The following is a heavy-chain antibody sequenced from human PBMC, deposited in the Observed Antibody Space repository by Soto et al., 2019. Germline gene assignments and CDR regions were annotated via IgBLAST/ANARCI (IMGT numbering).Heavy chain of an antibody. J-gene: IGHJ4*02. Sequence: PSETLSLTCTVSGGSISIGGYYWSWIRQHPGKGLEWIGYIYYSGSTYYNPSLKSRVTISVDTSKNQFSLKLSSVTAADTAVYYCARSRRIDYYDSSGPLDYWGQGTLVTVSS. CDR2: IYYSGST. D-gene: IGHD3-22*01. CDR3: ARSRRIDYYDSSGPLDY. CDR1: GGSISIGGYY. V-gene: IGHV4-31*03.